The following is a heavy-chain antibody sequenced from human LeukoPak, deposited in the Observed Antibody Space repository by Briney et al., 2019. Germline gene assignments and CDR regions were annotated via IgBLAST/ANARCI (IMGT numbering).Heavy chain of an antibody. D-gene: IGHD4-17*01. CDR1: GFTVSSNY. V-gene: IGHV3-53*01. Sequence: GGSLRLSCAASGFTVSSNYMSWVRQAPGKGLEWVSVIYSGGSTYYADSVKGRFTISRDNSKNTLYLQMNSLRAEDTAVYYCARWTTVTTSFDYWGQETLVTVSS. CDR2: IYSGGST. J-gene: IGHJ4*02. CDR3: ARWTTVTTSFDY.